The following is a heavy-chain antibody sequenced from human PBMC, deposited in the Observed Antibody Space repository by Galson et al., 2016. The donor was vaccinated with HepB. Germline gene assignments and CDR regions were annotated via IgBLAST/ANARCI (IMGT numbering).Heavy chain of an antibody. CDR3: ARDKMRWLQLVYFLDH. Sequence: SLRLSCAASGSTFSNYGMHWVRQTPGKGLEWVALIWYDGSKKYYADSVKGRFTISRGNSKNTLYLQMDSLRAEDTAVYYCARDKMRWLQLVYFLDHWGQGTLVTVSS. CDR2: IWYDGSKK. D-gene: IGHD5-24*01. V-gene: IGHV3-33*01. J-gene: IGHJ4*02. CDR1: GSTFSNYG.